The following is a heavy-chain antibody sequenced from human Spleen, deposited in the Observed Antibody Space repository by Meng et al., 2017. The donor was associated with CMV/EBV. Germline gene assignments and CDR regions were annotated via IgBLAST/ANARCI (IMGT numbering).Heavy chain of an antibody. CDR3: ARVRDYSNYRFDS. J-gene: IGHJ4*02. CDR1: GFTFSRYW. Sequence: GESLKISCAASGFTFSRYWTSWVRQAPGKGLEWVANINQDGSEKYYVDCVKGRFTISRDNAKNSLYLHMNSLRAEDTAVYYCARVRDYSNYRFDSWGQGALVTVSS. CDR2: INQDGSEK. D-gene: IGHD4-11*01. V-gene: IGHV3-7*01.